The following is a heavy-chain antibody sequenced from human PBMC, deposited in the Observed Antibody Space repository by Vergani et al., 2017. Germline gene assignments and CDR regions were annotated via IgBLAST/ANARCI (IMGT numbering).Heavy chain of an antibody. D-gene: IGHD3-9*01. CDR1: RFTFSSYA. Sequence: EVQLLESGGGLVQPGGSLRLSCAASRFTFSSYAMSWVRQAPGKGLEWVSAISGSGGSTYYADSVQGRFTISRDNSKNTLYLQMNSLRAEDTAVYYCAKPYYDILTGYFAWGQGTLVTVSS. J-gene: IGHJ5*02. CDR2: ISGSGGST. CDR3: AKPYYDILTGYFA. V-gene: IGHV3-23*01.